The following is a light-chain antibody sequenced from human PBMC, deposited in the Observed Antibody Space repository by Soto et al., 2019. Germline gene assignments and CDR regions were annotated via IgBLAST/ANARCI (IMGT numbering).Light chain of an antibody. V-gene: IGKV3-20*01. J-gene: IGKJ3*01. CDR2: GAS. Sequence: EIVLTQSPGTLSLSPGERATLSCRASQSVSSSYLAWYQQKPGQAPRLLIYGASSRATGIPDRFSGSGSATAFTLTISRLEPEDFAVYYCQQYGSSPGLTFGPGTKVDIK. CDR1: QSVSSSY. CDR3: QQYGSSPGLT.